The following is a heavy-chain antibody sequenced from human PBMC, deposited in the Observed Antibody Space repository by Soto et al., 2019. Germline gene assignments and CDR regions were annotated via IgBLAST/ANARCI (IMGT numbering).Heavy chain of an antibody. CDR1: GFTFISYS. Sequence: GGSLRLSCAASGFTFISYSMNWVRQAPGKGLEWVSYISSSSSTIYYADSVKGRFTISRDNAKNSLYLQMNSLRAEDTAVYYCARDLEAAAGPPGAFDIWGQGTMVTVSS. J-gene: IGHJ3*02. CDR3: ARDLEAAAGPPGAFDI. CDR2: ISSSSSTI. V-gene: IGHV3-48*01. D-gene: IGHD6-13*01.